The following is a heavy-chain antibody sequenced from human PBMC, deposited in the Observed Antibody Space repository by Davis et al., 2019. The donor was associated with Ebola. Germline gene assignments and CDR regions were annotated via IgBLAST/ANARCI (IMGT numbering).Heavy chain of an antibody. CDR2: TYYNSKWYK. V-gene: IGHV6-1*01. CDR1: GDSVSSGG. Sequence: LRLSCAISGDSVSSGGWNWIRQSPSRGLEWLGRTYYNSKWYKDYAVSLKSRITFNPDTSKNQFSLQLSSVTPEDTAVYYCARGWLRSSFDCWGQGTLVTVSS. D-gene: IGHD5-12*01. CDR3: ARGWLRSSFDC. J-gene: IGHJ4*02.